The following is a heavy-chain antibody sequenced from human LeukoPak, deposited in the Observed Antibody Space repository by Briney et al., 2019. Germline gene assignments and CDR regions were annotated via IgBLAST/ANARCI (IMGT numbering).Heavy chain of an antibody. J-gene: IGHJ6*03. D-gene: IGHD3-22*01. Sequence: ASVKVSCKASGYTFTSYAMNWVRQAPGQGLEWMGWINTNTGNPAYAQGFTGRFVFSLDTSVSTAYLQISSLKAEDTAVYYCTRVYDSSGYLGYYYYYMDVWGKGTTVTVSS. V-gene: IGHV7-4-1*02. CDR1: GYTFTSYA. CDR2: INTNTGNP. CDR3: TRVYDSSGYLGYYYYYMDV.